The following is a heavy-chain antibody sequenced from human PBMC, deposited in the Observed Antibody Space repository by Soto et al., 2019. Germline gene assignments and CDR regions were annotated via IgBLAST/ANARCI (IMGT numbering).Heavy chain of an antibody. J-gene: IGHJ4*02. CDR3: VKGGVVVVTAKSDY. CDR2: ISSNGGST. D-gene: IGHD2-21*02. V-gene: IGHV3-64D*06. CDR1: GFIFRSYA. Sequence: GGSLRLSCSASGFIFRSYAMHWVRQAPGKGLEYVSGISSNGGSTYYAESVKDRFTISRDNSKNTVYLQMSSLRAEDTAVYYCVKGGVVVVTAKSDYWGQGTLVTVSS.